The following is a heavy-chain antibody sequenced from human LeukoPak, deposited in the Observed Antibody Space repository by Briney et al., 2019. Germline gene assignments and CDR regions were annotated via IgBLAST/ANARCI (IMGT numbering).Heavy chain of an antibody. CDR2: TIAYNGNT. V-gene: IGHV1-18*01. Sequence: GASVKVSCKASGYSFTSYGISWVRQAPGQGLEWMGGTIAYNGNTNYAQKLQGRVTMTTDTSTTTAYMELRSLRSDDTAVYYCARALHIYYFDYWGQGTLVTVSS. J-gene: IGHJ4*02. CDR1: GYSFTSYG. D-gene: IGHD5-24*01. CDR3: ARALHIYYFDY.